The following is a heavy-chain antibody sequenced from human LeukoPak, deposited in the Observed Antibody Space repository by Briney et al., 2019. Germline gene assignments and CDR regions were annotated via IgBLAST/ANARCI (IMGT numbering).Heavy chain of an antibody. D-gene: IGHD6-13*01. CDR2: IYYSGST. CDR3: ARAVYIAAAGTVFGY. V-gene: IGHV4-31*03. CDR1: GGSISSGGYY. J-gene: IGHJ4*02. Sequence: PSETLSLTCTVSGGSISSGGYYWSWIRQHPGKGLEWIGYIYYSGSTYYNPSLKSRVTISVDTPKNQFSLKLSSVTAADTAVYYCARAVYIAAAGTVFGYWGQGTLVTVSS.